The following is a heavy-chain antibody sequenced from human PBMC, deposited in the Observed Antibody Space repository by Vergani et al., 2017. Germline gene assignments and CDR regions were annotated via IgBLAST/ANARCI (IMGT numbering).Heavy chain of an antibody. J-gene: IGHJ5*02. CDR3: ARQYSGCSSTSCLSHWFDP. CDR1: GGSVRTSIGYY. Sequence: QVQLQESGPGLVKPSQTLSLSCTVSGGSVRTSIGYYWTWIRQPAGKTLEWIGEIFSSGTTNYNPSFKNRVTMSVDTSKNQFSLKLNSVTAADTAVYYCARQYSGCSSTSCLSHWFDPWGQGTLVTVSS. D-gene: IGHD2-2*01. CDR2: IFSSGTT. V-gene: IGHV4-61*02.